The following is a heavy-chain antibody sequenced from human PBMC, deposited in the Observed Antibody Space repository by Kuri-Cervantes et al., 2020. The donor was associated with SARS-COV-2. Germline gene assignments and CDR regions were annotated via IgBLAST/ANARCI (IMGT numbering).Heavy chain of an antibody. V-gene: IGHV3-52*01. CDR3: AIPPFSRAPSYYYYMDV. CDR1: GFTFSSSW. D-gene: IGHD2/OR15-2a*01. CDR2: IKCDGSEK. Sequence: GGSLRLSCAASGFTFSSSWMHWVCQAPEKGLEWVADIKCDGSEKYYADSVKGRFTISRDNSKNTLYLQMNSLRAEDTAVYYCAIPPFSRAPSYYYYMDVWGKGTTVTVSS. J-gene: IGHJ6*03.